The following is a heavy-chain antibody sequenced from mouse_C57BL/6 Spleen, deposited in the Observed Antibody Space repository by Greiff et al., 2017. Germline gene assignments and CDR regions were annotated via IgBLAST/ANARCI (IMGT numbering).Heavy chain of an antibody. CDR1: GFTFSDYY. D-gene: IGHD2-1*01. J-gene: IGHJ1*03. Sequence: EVQVEESEGGLVQPGSSMKLSCTASGFTFSDYYMAWVRQVPEKGLEWVANINYDGSSTYYLDSLKSRFIISRDNAKNILYLQMSSLQSEDTATYYCAREGVYYGNYWYFDVWGTGTTVTVSS. CDR3: AREGVYYGNYWYFDV. V-gene: IGHV5-16*01. CDR2: INYDGSST.